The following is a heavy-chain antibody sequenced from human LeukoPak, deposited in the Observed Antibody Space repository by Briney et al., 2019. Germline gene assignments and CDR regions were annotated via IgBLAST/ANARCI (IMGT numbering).Heavy chain of an antibody. V-gene: IGHV1-69*05. J-gene: IGHJ4*02. D-gene: IGHD3-22*01. CDR1: GYTFTSYD. CDR3: AIYYDSSGTKTIFDY. CDR2: IIPIFGTA. Sequence: GASVKVSCKASGYTFTSYDINWVRQATGQGLEWMGGIIPIFGTANYAQKFQGRVTITTDEFTSTAYMELSSLRSEDTAVYYCAIYYDSSGTKTIFDYWGQGTLVTVSS.